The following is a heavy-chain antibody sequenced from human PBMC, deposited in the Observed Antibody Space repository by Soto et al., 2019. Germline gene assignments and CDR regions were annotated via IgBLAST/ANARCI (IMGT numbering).Heavy chain of an antibody. CDR2: IHYSGRT. J-gene: IGHJ4*02. Sequence: SETLSLTCSVSNGSISGFYWTWIRQPPGKILEWIGYIHYSGRTDYNPSLTSRATMSVDTSKNQFSLNLKSITAADTAVYYCVRAGVGIGNHFDSWGRGTLVTVSS. CDR1: NGSISGFY. CDR3: VRAGVGIGNHFDS. D-gene: IGHD1-26*01. V-gene: IGHV4-59*12.